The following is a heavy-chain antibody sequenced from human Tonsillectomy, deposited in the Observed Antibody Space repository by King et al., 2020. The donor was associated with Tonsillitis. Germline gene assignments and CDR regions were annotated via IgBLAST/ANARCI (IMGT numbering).Heavy chain of an antibody. J-gene: IGHJ4*02. V-gene: IGHV3-21*01. CDR2: YSGPGNSI. CDR3: ARGRLSGSGSLTCFDS. D-gene: IGHD3-10*01. CDR1: GFTFNSYS. Sequence: VQLVESGGGLVEPGGSLRLSCAASGFTFNSYSMSWVRQAPGKGLEWVSSYSGPGNSIYYADSVRGGFTISRDNAKNSLYLQMNSLRVEDTAGYYCARGRLSGSGSLTCFDSWGQGTLVTVSS.